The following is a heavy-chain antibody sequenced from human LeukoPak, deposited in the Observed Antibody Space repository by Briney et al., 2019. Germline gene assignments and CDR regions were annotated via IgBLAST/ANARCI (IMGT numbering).Heavy chain of an antibody. CDR1: GGSFSGYY. Sequence: SETLSLTCAVYGGSFSGYYWSWIRQPPGKGLEWIGEINHSGSTNYNPSLKSRVTISVDTSKNQFSMKLSSVTAADTAVYYCARHLQLEHFDYWGQGTLVTVSS. J-gene: IGHJ4*02. V-gene: IGHV4-34*01. CDR3: ARHLQLEHFDY. D-gene: IGHD6-13*01. CDR2: INHSGST.